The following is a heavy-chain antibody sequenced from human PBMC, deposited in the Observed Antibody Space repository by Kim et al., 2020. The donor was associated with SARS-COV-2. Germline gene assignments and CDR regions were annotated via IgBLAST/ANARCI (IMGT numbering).Heavy chain of an antibody. CDR2: ISYDGSNK. V-gene: IGHV3-33*05. J-gene: IGHJ4*02. CDR3: ARDRGSSGWCFDY. D-gene: IGHD6-19*01. CDR1: GFTFSSYG. Sequence: GGSLRLSCAASGFTFSSYGMHWVRQAPGKGLEWVAVISYDGSNKYYADSVKGRFTISRDNSKNTLYLQMNSLRAEDTAVYYCARDRGSSGWCFDYWGQGT.